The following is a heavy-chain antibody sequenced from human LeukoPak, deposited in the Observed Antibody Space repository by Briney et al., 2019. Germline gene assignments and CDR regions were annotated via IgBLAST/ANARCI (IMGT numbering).Heavy chain of an antibody. CDR1: GYTFTSYD. V-gene: IGHV1-8*03. D-gene: IGHD5-24*01. CDR2: MNPNSGNT. Sequence: ASVKVSCNAAGYTFTSYDINWVRQATGQGREWMGWMNPNSGNTGYAQKFQGRVTITTNTSIRTAYMELSSLRSEDTAVYYCARVMPWDGYNPYYLDYWGQGTLVNVS. CDR3: ARVMPWDGYNPYYLDY. J-gene: IGHJ4*02.